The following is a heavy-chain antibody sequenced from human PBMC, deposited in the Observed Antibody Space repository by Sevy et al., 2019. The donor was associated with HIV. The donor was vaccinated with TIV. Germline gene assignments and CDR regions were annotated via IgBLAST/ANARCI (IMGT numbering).Heavy chain of an antibody. V-gene: IGHV3-30*09. Sequence: GGSLRLSCSVSGFNFSTYAMHWVRQAPGKGLEWVAVISSDVIRKYYGASVRGGFAISRDNSNNTLSLQMNSLRMEDTAVYYCTRDAREDAALPDDWGQGTLVTVSS. CDR3: TRDAREDAALPDD. J-gene: IGHJ4*02. CDR2: ISSDVIRK. D-gene: IGHD1-26*01. CDR1: GFNFSTYA.